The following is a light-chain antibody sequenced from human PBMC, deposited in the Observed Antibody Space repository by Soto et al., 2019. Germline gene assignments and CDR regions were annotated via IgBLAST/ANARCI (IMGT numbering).Light chain of an antibody. Sequence: QSVLTQPASVSGSPGQSITISCTGTSSDVGGYNYVSWYQQHPGKAPKLMIYDVSNRPSGVSNRFSDSKSGNTASLTISGLQAEDEAHYYCSSYTSSSTLVFGGGTKVTVL. CDR2: DVS. CDR1: SSDVGGYNY. J-gene: IGLJ2*01. V-gene: IGLV2-14*01. CDR3: SSYTSSSTLV.